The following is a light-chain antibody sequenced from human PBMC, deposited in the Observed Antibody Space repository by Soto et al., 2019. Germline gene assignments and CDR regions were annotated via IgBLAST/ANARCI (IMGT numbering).Light chain of an antibody. V-gene: IGKV3-15*01. CDR3: QQYGNSPLMYT. J-gene: IGKJ2*01. CDR1: QSVSSS. Sequence: EIVVTQSPATLSVSPGERVTLSCRASQSVSSSLAWYQQRPGQAPRLLIYDTSTRAAGIAARFSGSGSGTEFTLTISSLQSEDSAVYYCQQYGNSPLMYTFGQGTKLEIK. CDR2: DTS.